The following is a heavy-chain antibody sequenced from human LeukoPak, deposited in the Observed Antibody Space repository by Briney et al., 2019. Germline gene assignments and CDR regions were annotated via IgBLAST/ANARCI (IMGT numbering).Heavy chain of an antibody. CDR3: ARGRGAPATPRIDY. CDR2: IYHSGST. J-gene: IGHJ4*02. D-gene: IGHD3-16*01. CDR1: GGSISSGGYY. Sequence: SQTLSLTCTVSGGSISSGGYYWSWIRQPPGKGLEWIGYIYHSGSTYYNPSLKSRVTISVDRSKNQFSLKLSSVTAADTAVYYCARGRGAPATPRIDYWGQGTLVTVSS. V-gene: IGHV4-30-2*01.